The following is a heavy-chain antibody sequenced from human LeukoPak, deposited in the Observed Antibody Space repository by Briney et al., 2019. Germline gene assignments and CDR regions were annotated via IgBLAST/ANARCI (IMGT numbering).Heavy chain of an antibody. CDR1: GGSISSDNSY. D-gene: IGHD2-21*02. CDR3: AARGSCGGDCHTPKGFYYGMDV. Sequence: SETLSLTCTVSGGSISSDNSYWSWIRQLPGKGLEWIGYIYYSGSTSYNPSLRSRVTISVDTSKNQFSLRLTSVTAADTAVYYCAARGSCGGDCHTPKGFYYGMDVWGQGTTVTVSS. V-gene: IGHV4-31*03. CDR2: IYYSGST. J-gene: IGHJ6*02.